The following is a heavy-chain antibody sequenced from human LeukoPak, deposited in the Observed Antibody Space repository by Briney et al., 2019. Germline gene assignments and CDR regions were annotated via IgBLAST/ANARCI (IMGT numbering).Heavy chain of an antibody. CDR3: ARDFGAMVKFDY. Sequence: GGSLRLSCAASGFTFSSYSMNWVRQAPGKGLEWVSSISSSSSYIYYADSVKGRFTISRDNAKNSLYLQMNSLRAKDTAVYYCARDFGAMVKFDYWGQGTLVTVSS. D-gene: IGHD5-18*01. V-gene: IGHV3-21*01. CDR1: GFTFSSYS. CDR2: ISSSSSYI. J-gene: IGHJ4*02.